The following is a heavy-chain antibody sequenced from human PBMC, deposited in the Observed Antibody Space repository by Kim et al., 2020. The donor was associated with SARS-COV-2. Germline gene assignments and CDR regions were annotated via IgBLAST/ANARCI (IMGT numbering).Heavy chain of an antibody. CDR3: ATDYRLTVITCEYHYYYTMDV. J-gene: IGHJ6*02. D-gene: IGHD3-16*01. Sequence: GGSLRLSCAASGFTFSSYGMHWVRQAPGKGLEWVAGISYEGSHKYYADFVKGRFTISRDNSKNTLYLQMNSLRAEDTAIYYCATDYRLTVITCEYHYYYTMDVWGQGTTLTLSS. CDR2: ISYEGSHK. V-gene: IGHV3-30*03. CDR1: GFTFSSYG.